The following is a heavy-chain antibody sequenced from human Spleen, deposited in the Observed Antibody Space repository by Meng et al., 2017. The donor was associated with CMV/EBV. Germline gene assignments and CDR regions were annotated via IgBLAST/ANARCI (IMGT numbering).Heavy chain of an antibody. J-gene: IGHJ6*02. CDR3: AKDLSYCGTSSCYEGSRYYYAMDV. V-gene: IGHV3-30*02. CDR2: IRYDGSNP. CDR1: AFSFSNYA. D-gene: IGHD2-2*01. Sequence: GGSLRLSCAASAFSFSNYAIHWVRQAPGKGLEWVAFIRYDGSNPYYADSVKGRFTISRDNSKKTVCLQMNSLRAEDTAVYYCAKDLSYCGTSSCYEGSRYYYAMDVWGQGTTVTVSS.